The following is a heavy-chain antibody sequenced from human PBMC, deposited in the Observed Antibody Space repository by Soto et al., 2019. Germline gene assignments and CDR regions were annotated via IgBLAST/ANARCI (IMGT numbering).Heavy chain of an antibody. CDR2: ISYDGSNE. Sequence: QVQLVESGGGVVQPGRSLRLSCAASGFTFSSYGMHWVRQAPGKGLEWVAVISYDGSNEYYADSVKGRFTISRDNSKNTLYLQMNSLRAEDTAVYYCATKAAAGRNYYYGMDVWGQGTTVTVSS. J-gene: IGHJ6*02. CDR1: GFTFSSYG. D-gene: IGHD6-13*01. CDR3: ATKAAAGRNYYYGMDV. V-gene: IGHV3-30*03.